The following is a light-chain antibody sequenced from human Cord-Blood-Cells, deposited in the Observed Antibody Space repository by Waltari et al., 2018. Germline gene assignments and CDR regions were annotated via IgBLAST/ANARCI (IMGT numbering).Light chain of an antibody. CDR1: SLRSYY. J-gene: IGLJ1*01. Sequence: SSELTQDPAVSVALGQTVRITCQGDSLRSYYASWYQQKPGQAPVLVIYGKNNRPTGNPDRVAGSSSGNTASLTITGAQAEDEADYYCNSRDSSGNHYVFGTGTKVTVL. CDR2: GKN. V-gene: IGLV3-19*01. CDR3: NSRDSSGNHYV.